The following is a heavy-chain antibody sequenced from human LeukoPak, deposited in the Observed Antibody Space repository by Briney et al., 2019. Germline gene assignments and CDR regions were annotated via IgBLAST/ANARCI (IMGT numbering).Heavy chain of an antibody. Sequence: ASVKVSSKASRNTFSSYFIHWVRQAPGHGVKWMGIISPSGATTSYAQEFQGRVTMTSDTSMSTVYMELSSLRSEDTAVYYCGRVTLYAFDIWGQGTMVTVSS. CDR1: RNTFSSYF. CDR3: GRVTLYAFDI. V-gene: IGHV1-46*01. CDR2: ISPSGATT. J-gene: IGHJ3*02. D-gene: IGHD4-23*01.